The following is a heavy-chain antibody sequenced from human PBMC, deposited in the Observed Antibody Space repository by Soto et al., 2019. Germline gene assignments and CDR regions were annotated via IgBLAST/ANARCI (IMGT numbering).Heavy chain of an antibody. V-gene: IGHV1-69*01. CDR2: FIPISGTA. CDR3: ARSQGSSTSLEIYYYYYYGMDV. J-gene: IGHJ6*02. Sequence: QVQLVQSGAEVKKPGSSVKVSCKASGGTFSSYAISLVRQAPGQGLEWMGGFIPISGTANYAQKFQGRVTITQDESTSTAYMELSSLRPEDTAVYYCARSQGSSTSLEIYYYYYYGMDVWGQGTKVTV. D-gene: IGHD2-2*01. CDR1: GGTFSSYA.